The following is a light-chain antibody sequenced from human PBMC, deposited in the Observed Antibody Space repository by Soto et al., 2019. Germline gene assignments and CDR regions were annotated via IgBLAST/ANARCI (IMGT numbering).Light chain of an antibody. Sequence: EIVMTQSPATLSVSPGERATLSCRATQSVSSNLAWFQQKPGQAPRLLIYGASTRDTGIPARFSGSGSGTDFTLTISRLEPEDFAVYYCQQYGSSPQTFGQGTKVDIK. CDR1: QSVSSN. V-gene: IGKV3-15*01. J-gene: IGKJ1*01. CDR3: QQYGSSPQT. CDR2: GAS.